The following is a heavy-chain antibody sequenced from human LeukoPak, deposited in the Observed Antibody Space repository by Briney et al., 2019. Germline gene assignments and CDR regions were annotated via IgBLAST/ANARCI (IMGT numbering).Heavy chain of an antibody. J-gene: IGHJ4*02. CDR2: VSGSGGST. CDR3: AKGSLGPFDY. Sequence: PGGSLRLSCAASGFTLSSSAMSWVRQAPGKGLEWVSAVSGSGGSTYYADSVKGRFTISRDNSKNTLYLQMNSLRGEDTAVYYCAKGSLGPFDYWGQGTLVTVSS. D-gene: IGHD7-27*01. V-gene: IGHV3-23*01. CDR1: GFTLSSSA.